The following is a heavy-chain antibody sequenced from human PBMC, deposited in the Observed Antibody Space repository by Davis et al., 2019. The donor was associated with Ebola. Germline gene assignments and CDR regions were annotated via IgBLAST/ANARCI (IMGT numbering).Heavy chain of an antibody. CDR2: IYSGGNI. V-gene: IGHV4-4*07. CDR1: GGSISTYY. Sequence: PSETLSLTCTVSGGSISTYYWRWIWQSAGKRLEWIGRIYSGGNINYNPALKSRVTMSVDTSKNQFSLTLTSVTAADTAVYYCATNTTSAGFDHWGQGTQVSVSA. D-gene: IGHD1-14*01. J-gene: IGHJ5*02. CDR3: ATNTTSAGFDH.